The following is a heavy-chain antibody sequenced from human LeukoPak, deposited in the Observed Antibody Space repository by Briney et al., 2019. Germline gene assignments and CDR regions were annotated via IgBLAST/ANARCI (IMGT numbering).Heavy chain of an antibody. CDR1: GLSFTSFV. CDR2: LRGDGET. Sequence: GGSLRLSCAASGLSFTSFVMSWVRQSPARGPEWVSSLRGDGETFYADPVRGRFTLSRDDSSNTLYLQMNRLRAEDTAVYYCARDHGYSCYDYYFDYWGQGTLVTVSS. CDR3: ARDHGYSCYDYYFDY. J-gene: IGHJ4*02. D-gene: IGHD5-12*01. V-gene: IGHV3-23*01.